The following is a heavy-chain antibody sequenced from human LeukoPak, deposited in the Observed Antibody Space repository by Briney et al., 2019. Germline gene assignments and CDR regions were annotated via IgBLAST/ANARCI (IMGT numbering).Heavy chain of an antibody. V-gene: IGHV3-49*04. J-gene: IGHJ4*02. CDR3: TGRNYDILTGYPY. CDR1: GFTFGDYA. Sequence: PGGSLRLSCTASGFTFGDYAMSWVRQAPGKGLERVGFIRSKAYGGTTEYAASVKGRFTISRDDSKSIAYLQMNSLKTEDTAVYYCTGRNYDILTGYPYWGQGTLVTVSS. CDR2: IRSKAYGGTT. D-gene: IGHD3-9*01.